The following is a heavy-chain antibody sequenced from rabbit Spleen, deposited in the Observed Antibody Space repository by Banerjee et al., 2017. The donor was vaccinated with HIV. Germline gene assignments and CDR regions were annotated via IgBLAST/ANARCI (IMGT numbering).Heavy chain of an antibody. CDR3: ARDMEISGAYWDL. V-gene: IGHV1S45*01. CDR2: IDPVFGIT. J-gene: IGHJ4*01. D-gene: IGHD1-1*01. Sequence: QEQLVESGGGLVQPEGSLKLSCTASGFSFSDNAVMCWVRQAPGKGLEWIGYIDPVFGITYFASWAKGRFTISKTSSTTVTLQMTSLTAADTATYFCARDMEISGAYWDLWGPGTLVPS. CDR1: GFSFSDNAV.